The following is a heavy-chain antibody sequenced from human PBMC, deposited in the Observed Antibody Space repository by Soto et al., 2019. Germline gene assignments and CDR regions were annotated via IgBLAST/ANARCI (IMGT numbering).Heavy chain of an antibody. D-gene: IGHD1-1*01. CDR3: VRVERGTATTVVDAFDI. V-gene: IGHV4-34*01. Sequence: QVQLQQWGAGLLKPSETLSLTCAVYGGSISSSTNYYWSWIRQPPGKGLEWIGEMSHSGGTHFNPSLRSRVTISVDTSKNQFSLEMTSVTAADTALYYCVRVERGTATTVVDAFDIWGPRTMVTVSS. CDR1: GGSISSSTNYY. J-gene: IGHJ3*02. CDR2: MSHSGGT.